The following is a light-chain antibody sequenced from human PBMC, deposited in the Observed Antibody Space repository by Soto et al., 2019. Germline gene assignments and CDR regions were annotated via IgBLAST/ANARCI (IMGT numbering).Light chain of an antibody. V-gene: IGKV4-1*01. Sequence: DIVMTQSPDSLALSLGERATINCKSSQSVLHSTNNKNYLAWYQQKPGQPPKLLIYWAATRESGVPDRFSGSGSGTDFTLTISSLQAEDVAVYYCQQYYITPLTFGGGTKVEIK. CDR2: WAA. CDR3: QQYYITPLT. J-gene: IGKJ4*01. CDR1: QSVLHSTNNKNY.